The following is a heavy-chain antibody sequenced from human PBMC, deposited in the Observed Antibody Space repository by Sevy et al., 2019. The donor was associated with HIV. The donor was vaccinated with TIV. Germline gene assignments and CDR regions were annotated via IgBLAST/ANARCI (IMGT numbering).Heavy chain of an antibody. V-gene: IGHV3-7*01. J-gene: IGHJ4*02. CDR3: ARVSSAGGGDY. Sequence: GGSLRLSCAASGLTFSTSWMKWVRQAPGKGLECVANIRPDGSETYYADSVRGRFTISRDNARDSVFLQMNSLRVEDSAVYYWARVSSAGGGDYWGQGVLVTVSS. CDR2: IRPDGSET. CDR1: GLTFSTSW. D-gene: IGHD6-13*01.